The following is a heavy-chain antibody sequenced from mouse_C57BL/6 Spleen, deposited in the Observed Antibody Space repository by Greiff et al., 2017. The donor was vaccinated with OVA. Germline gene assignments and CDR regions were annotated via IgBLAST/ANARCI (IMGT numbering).Heavy chain of an antibody. CDR1: GFTFSSYA. D-gene: IGHD3-2*02. CDR2: ISSGGDYI. Sequence: EVQRVESGEGLVKPGGSLKLSCAASGFTFSSYAMSWVRQTPEKRLEWVAYISSGGDYIYYAATVKGRFTFSRDNARNTLYLQMSSLKSEDTAMYYCTRDRDSSGYVGLAYWGQGTLVTVSA. CDR3: TRDRDSSGYVGLAY. J-gene: IGHJ3*01. V-gene: IGHV5-9-1*02.